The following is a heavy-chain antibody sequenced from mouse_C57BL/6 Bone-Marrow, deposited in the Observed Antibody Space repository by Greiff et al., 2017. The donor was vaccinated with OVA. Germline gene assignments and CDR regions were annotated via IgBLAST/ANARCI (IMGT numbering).Heavy chain of an antibody. CDR1: GYTFTDHT. CDR3: ARRRGYGSSYEGYYWYFDV. Sequence: VQLQQSDAELVKPGASVKISCKVSGYTFTDHTIHWMKQRPEQGLEWIGYIYPRDGSTKYNEKFKGKATLTADKSSSTAYMQLNSLTSEDSAVYFCARRRGYGSSYEGYYWYFDVWGTGTTVTVSS. CDR2: IYPRDGST. J-gene: IGHJ1*03. V-gene: IGHV1-78*01. D-gene: IGHD1-1*01.